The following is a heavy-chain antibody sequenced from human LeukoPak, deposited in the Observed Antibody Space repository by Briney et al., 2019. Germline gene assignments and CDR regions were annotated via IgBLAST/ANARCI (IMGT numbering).Heavy chain of an antibody. V-gene: IGHV3-66*01. CDR1: GFAVSSNY. Sequence: GGSLRLSCAASGFAVSSNYMSWVRQAPGKGLEWVSVIYSGGSTYYADSVKGRFTISRDNSKNTLYLQMNSLRAEDTAVYYCARVIPGEVRGIPTRFLDYWGQGTLVTVSS. D-gene: IGHD3-10*01. CDR3: ARVIPGEVRGIPTRFLDY. J-gene: IGHJ4*02. CDR2: IYSGGST.